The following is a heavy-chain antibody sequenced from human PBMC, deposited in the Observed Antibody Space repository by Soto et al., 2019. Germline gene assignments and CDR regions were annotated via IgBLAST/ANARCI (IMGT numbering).Heavy chain of an antibody. V-gene: IGHV1-8*01. J-gene: IGHJ5*02. Sequence: GASVNVSCKASGFTFITYDFSWVRQAAGQGLEWMGWMNPNNGNAGFAQKFRGRINMTRNTSISTAYLELSSLRSDDSAVYFCARRKERSGPYYHDLCGRGNAVTVSS. CDR2: MNPNNGNA. D-gene: IGHD1-26*01. CDR1: GFTFITYD. CDR3: ARRKERSGPYYHDL.